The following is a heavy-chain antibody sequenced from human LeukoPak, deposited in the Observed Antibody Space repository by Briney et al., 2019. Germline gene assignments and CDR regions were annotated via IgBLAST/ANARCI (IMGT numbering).Heavy chain of an antibody. Sequence: KPSETLSLTCTVSGGSISSSDYYWGWIRQPPGKGLEWIGSVYYSGSTYYNPSLKSRVTISVDTSKNQFSLKVTSVTAADTAVYSWARHIDQYYYYMDVWGKGTTVTVSS. J-gene: IGHJ6*03. CDR1: GGSISSSDYY. CDR2: VYYSGST. CDR3: ARHIDQYYYYMDV. V-gene: IGHV4-39*01.